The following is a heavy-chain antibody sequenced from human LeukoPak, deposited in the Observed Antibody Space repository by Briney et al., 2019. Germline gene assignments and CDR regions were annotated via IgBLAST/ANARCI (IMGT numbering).Heavy chain of an antibody. CDR1: GASISSSNYY. V-gene: IGHV4-39*01. D-gene: IGHD6-13*01. CDR3: ALRSRPAAGMPYYYYYMDV. CDR2: IYSSGNT. Sequence: SETLSLTCAVSGASISSSNYYWGWVRQSPGKGLEWIGNIYSSGNTYYNASLKSRVTMYIDTSKNQFSLKLSSVTAADTAVYYCALRSRPAAGMPYYYYYMDVWGKGTTVTVSS. J-gene: IGHJ6*03.